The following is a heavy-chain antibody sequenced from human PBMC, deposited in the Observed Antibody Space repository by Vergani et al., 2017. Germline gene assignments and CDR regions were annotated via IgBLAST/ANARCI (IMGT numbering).Heavy chain of an antibody. CDR1: GGTFSSYA. V-gene: IGHV1-69*01. CDR3: ARDRYYDSSGYYDAGYFDL. D-gene: IGHD3-22*01. CDR2: IIPIFGTA. J-gene: IGHJ2*01. Sequence: QVQLVQSGAEVKKPGSSVKVSCKASGGTFSSYAISWVRQAPGQGLEWMGGIIPIFGTANYAQKFQGRVTITADESTSTAYMELSSLRSEETAVYYCARDRYYDSSGYYDAGYFDLWGRGTLVTVSS.